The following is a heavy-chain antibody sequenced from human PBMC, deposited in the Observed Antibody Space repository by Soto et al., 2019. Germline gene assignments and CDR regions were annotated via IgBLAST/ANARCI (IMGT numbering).Heavy chain of an antibody. CDR3: AKSIQRGYDFWSGYFTYYYYGMDV. V-gene: IGHV3-30*18. CDR2: ISYDGSNK. D-gene: IGHD3-3*01. J-gene: IGHJ6*02. CDR1: GFTFSSYG. Sequence: QVQLVESGGGVVQPGRSLRLSCAASGFTFSSYGMHWVRQAPGKGLEWVAVISYDGSNKYYADSVKGRFTISRDNSKNTLYLQMNSLRAEDTAVYYCAKSIQRGYDFWSGYFTYYYYGMDVWGQGTTVTVSS.